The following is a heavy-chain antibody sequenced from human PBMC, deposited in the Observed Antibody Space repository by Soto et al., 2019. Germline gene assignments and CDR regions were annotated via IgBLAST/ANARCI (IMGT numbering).Heavy chain of an antibody. Sequence: PGGSLRLSCAASGFALDDYAMHWVRQAPGKGLEWVSGISWNSGSIGYADSVKGRFTISRDNAKNSLYLQMNSLRAEDTALYYCAKAYCSGGSCYYGGYYYGMDVWGQGTTVTVSS. CDR1: GFALDDYA. J-gene: IGHJ6*02. D-gene: IGHD2-15*01. V-gene: IGHV3-9*01. CDR3: AKAYCSGGSCYYGGYYYGMDV. CDR2: ISWNSGSI.